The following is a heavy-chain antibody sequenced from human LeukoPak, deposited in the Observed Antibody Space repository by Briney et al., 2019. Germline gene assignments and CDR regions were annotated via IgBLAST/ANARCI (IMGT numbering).Heavy chain of an antibody. D-gene: IGHD3-16*02. CDR3: ARTLKGREILGSRLGELSLGYY. V-gene: IGHV1-8*01. Sequence: ASVKVSCKASGYTFTSYDTNWVRQATGQGLEWMGWMNPNSGNTGYAQKFQGRVTMTRNTSISTAYMELSSLRSEDTAVYYCARTLKGREILGSRLGELSLGYYWGQGTLVTVSS. CDR1: GYTFTSYD. CDR2: MNPNSGNT. J-gene: IGHJ4*02.